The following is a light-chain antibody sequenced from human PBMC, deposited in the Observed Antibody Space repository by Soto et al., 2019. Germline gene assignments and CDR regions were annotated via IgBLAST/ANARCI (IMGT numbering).Light chain of an antibody. Sequence: QSVLTKPPSVSAAPGQTVTISCSGSSSNIGNNYVSWYQHLPGAAPKLLIYETNRRPAGIPDRFSGSKSGTSATLGITGLQTADEADYYCETWDTSLSAGRVFGPGTKVTVL. J-gene: IGLJ1*01. V-gene: IGLV1-51*02. CDR1: SSNIGNNY. CDR3: ETWDTSLSAGRV. CDR2: ETN.